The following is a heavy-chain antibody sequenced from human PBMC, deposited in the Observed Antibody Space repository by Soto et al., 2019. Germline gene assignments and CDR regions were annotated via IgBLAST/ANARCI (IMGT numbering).Heavy chain of an antibody. CDR1: GYTFTSYA. D-gene: IGHD2-8*01. J-gene: IGHJ6*02. Sequence: ASVKVSCKASGYTFTSYAMHWVRQAPGQRLEWMGWINAGNGNTKYSQKFQGRVTITRDTSASTAYMELSSLRSEDTAVYYCASYVAGRGRGDCTNGVCYPQNYYYYYGMDVWGQGTTVTVSS. CDR3: ASYVAGRGRGDCTNGVCYPQNYYYYYGMDV. V-gene: IGHV1-3*01. CDR2: INAGNGNT.